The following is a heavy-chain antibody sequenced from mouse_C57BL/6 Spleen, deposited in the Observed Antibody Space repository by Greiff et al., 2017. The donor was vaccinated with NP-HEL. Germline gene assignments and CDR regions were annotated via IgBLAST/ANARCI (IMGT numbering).Heavy chain of an antibody. V-gene: IGHV7-3*01. CDR2: IRNKANGYTT. CDR1: GFTFTDYY. Sequence: DVMLVESGGGLVQPGGSLSLSCAASGFTFTDYYMSWVRQPPGKALEWLGFIRNKANGYTTEYSASVKGRFTISRDNSQSILYLQMNALRAEDSATYYCARFSLGSSEFAYWGQGTLVTVSA. CDR3: ARFSLGSSEFAY. D-gene: IGHD1-1*01. J-gene: IGHJ3*01.